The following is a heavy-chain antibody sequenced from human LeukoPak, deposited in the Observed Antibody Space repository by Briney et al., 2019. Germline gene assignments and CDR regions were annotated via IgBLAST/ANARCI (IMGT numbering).Heavy chain of an antibody. CDR3: ARDQKGGGPSDY. CDR2: INWNGGST. V-gene: IGHV3-20*04. J-gene: IGHJ4*02. Sequence: PGGSLRLSCAASGFTFDDYGMSWVRQAPGKGLEWVSGINWNGGSTGYEVSVKGRFTISRDNAKNSLYLQMNSLRAEDTALYYCARDQKGGGPSDYWGQGTLVTVSS. D-gene: IGHD3-16*01. CDR1: GFTFDDYG.